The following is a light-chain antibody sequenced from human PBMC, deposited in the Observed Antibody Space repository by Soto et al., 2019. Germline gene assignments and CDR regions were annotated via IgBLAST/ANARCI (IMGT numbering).Light chain of an antibody. CDR3: SSYTTSTTLV. J-gene: IGLJ1*01. V-gene: IGLV2-14*01. Sequence: QSVLTQPASVSGSPGQSITISCTGTSSDIGHYNYVSWYQQYPGKAPKLIISDVSNRPSGVSSRFSGSKSGNTASLTISGLPAEDEADYYCSSYTTSTTLVFGTGTKVTVL. CDR1: SSDIGHYNY. CDR2: DVS.